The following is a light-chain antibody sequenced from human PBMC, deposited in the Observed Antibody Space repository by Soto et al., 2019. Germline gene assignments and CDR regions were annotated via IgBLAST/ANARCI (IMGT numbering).Light chain of an antibody. Sequence: QSVLTQPPSASGSPGQSVTISCTGTSSDISKYNYVSWYQQHPGKAPKLLIYEVNKRPSEVPERFSGSKSANTASLTVSGLQAEDEADYYCSSYAGRNNVIFGGGTQLTVL. J-gene: IGLJ7*01. CDR3: SSYAGRNNVI. V-gene: IGLV2-8*01. CDR1: SSDISKYNY. CDR2: EVN.